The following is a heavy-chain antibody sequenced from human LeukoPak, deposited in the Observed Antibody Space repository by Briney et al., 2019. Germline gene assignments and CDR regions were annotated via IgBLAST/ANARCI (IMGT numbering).Heavy chain of an antibody. CDR1: GFTFSSYG. CDR2: IWYDGSNK. Sequence: GGSLRLSCAASGFTFSSYGMHWVRQAPGKGLEWVAVIWYDGSNKYYADSVKGRFTISRDNSKNTLYLQMNSLRAEDTAVYYCAKISTTGKRDFDYWGQGTLVTVSS. D-gene: IGHD1-1*01. V-gene: IGHV3-33*06. CDR3: AKISTTGKRDFDY. J-gene: IGHJ4*02.